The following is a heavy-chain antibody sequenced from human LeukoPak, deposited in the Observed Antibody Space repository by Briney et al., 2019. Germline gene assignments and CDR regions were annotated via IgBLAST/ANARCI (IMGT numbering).Heavy chain of an antibody. V-gene: IGHV3-30*02. CDR1: GFTFSSYG. CDR2: IRYDGSNK. CDR3: ARGPDNSNYLIPNWFDP. J-gene: IGHJ5*02. Sequence: PGGSLRLSCAASGFTFSSYGMHWVRQAPGKGLEWVAFIRYDGSNKYYADSVKGRFTISRDNSKNTLYLQMNSLRAEDTAVYYCARGPDNSNYLIPNWFDPWGQGTLVTVSS. D-gene: IGHD4-11*01.